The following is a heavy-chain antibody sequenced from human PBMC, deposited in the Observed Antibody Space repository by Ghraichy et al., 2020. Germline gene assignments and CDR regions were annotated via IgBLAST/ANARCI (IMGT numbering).Heavy chain of an antibody. CDR2: IYYSGST. V-gene: IGHV4-59*01. Sequence: SETLSLTCTVSGGSISSYYWSWIRQPPGKGLEWIGYIYYSGSTNYNPSLKSRVTISVDTSKNQFSLKLSSVTAADTAVYYCAREVGGSGWQENWFDPWGQETLVTVSS. CDR1: GGSISSYY. D-gene: IGHD6-19*01. J-gene: IGHJ5*02. CDR3: AREVGGSGWQENWFDP.